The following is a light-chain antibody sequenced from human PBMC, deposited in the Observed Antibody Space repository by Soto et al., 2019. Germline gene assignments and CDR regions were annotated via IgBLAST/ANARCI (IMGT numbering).Light chain of an antibody. CDR1: QSISSSY. CDR2: GAS. Sequence: EIVLTQSPGTLSLSPGKRATLSCRASQSISSSYLAWYQQRPGQAPRLLTYGASSRATGIPDRFSGSGSGTEFTLTISRLEPEDFEVYYCQQYGSSPWTFGQGTKVDIK. J-gene: IGKJ1*01. V-gene: IGKV3-20*01. CDR3: QQYGSSPWT.